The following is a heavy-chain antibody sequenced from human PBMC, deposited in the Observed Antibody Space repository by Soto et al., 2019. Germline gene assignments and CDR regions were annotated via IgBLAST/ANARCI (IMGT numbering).Heavy chain of an antibody. CDR3: ARVLGADPAKRGGSFDY. CDR2: IIPIFGTA. CDR1: GGTFSSYA. Sequence: QVQLVQSGAEVKKPGSSVKVSCKASGGTFSSYAISWVRQAPGQVLEWMGGIIPIFGTANYAHKFQGRVTITADKSTSTAYMERSSLRSEDTAVYYCARVLGADPAKRGGSFDYWGQVTRVTVSS. D-gene: IGHD1-26*01. V-gene: IGHV1-69*06. J-gene: IGHJ4*02.